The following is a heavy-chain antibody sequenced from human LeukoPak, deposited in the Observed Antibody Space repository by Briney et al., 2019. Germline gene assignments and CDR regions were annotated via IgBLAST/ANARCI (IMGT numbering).Heavy chain of an antibody. D-gene: IGHD3-9*01. Sequence: SETLSLTCAVSGGSISSSNWWSLVRQPPGKGLEWIGEIYHSGSTNYNPSLKSRVTISVDKSKKQLSLKLSSVTAADTAVYYCAGTTYDILTRAYYYYYGMDVWGQGTTVTVSS. J-gene: IGHJ6*02. CDR2: IYHSGST. V-gene: IGHV4-4*02. CDR1: GGSISSSNW. CDR3: AGTTYDILTRAYYYYYGMDV.